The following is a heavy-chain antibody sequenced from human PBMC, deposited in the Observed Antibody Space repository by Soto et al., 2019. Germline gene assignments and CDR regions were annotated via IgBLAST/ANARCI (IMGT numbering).Heavy chain of an antibody. CDR1: GGSISSSSYY. Sequence: SETLSLTCTVSGGSISSSSYYWGWIRQPPGKGLEWIGCIYYSGSTYYNPSLKSRVTISVDTSKNQFSLKLSSVTAADTAVYYCAREPVSNAFDIWGQGTMVTVSS. CDR3: AREPVSNAFDI. V-gene: IGHV4-31*03. D-gene: IGHD3-16*02. CDR2: IYYSGST. J-gene: IGHJ3*02.